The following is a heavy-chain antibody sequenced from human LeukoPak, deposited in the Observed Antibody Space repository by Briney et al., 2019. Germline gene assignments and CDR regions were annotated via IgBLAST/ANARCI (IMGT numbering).Heavy chain of an antibody. Sequence: GGSLRLSCAASGFTFSSYAINWVRQAPGKGLEWVSAISGSGGNTYYADSVRGRFTISRDNSKNTVYLQMNSLKASDTAMYYCASPDFWSEGFDYWGQGTLVTVSS. D-gene: IGHD3-3*01. CDR1: GFTFSSYA. J-gene: IGHJ4*02. CDR2: ISGSGGNT. V-gene: IGHV3-23*01. CDR3: ASPDFWSEGFDY.